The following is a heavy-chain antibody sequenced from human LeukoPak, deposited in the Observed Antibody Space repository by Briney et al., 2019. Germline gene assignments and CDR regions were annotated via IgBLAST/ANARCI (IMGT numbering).Heavy chain of an antibody. CDR3: ARGRLYYDILTRTRYFDY. Sequence: SETLSLTCAAYGGSFSDYYWSWIRQPPGKGLEWIGEINHSGSTNYNPSLKSRVIISVDTSKNQFSLKLSSVTAADTAVYYCARGRLYYDILTRTRYFDYWGQGTLVTASS. V-gene: IGHV4-34*01. J-gene: IGHJ4*02. CDR2: INHSGST. D-gene: IGHD3-9*01. CDR1: GGSFSDYY.